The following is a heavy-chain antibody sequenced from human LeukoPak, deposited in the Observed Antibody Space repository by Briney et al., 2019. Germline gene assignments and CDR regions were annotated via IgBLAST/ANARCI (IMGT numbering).Heavy chain of an antibody. CDR2: IYTSGST. D-gene: IGHD3-10*01. CDR1: GGSISSYY. CDR3: ARASLLWFGESPNYYMDV. J-gene: IGHJ6*03. V-gene: IGHV4-4*07. Sequence: PSETLSLTCTVSGGSISSYYWSWIRQPAGKGLEWIGRIYTSGSTNYNPSLKSRVTMSVDTSKNQFSLKLSSVTAADTAVYYCARASLLWFGESPNYYMDVWGKGTTVTISS.